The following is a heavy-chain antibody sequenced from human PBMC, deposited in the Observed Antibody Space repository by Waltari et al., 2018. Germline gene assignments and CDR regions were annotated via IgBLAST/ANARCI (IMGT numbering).Heavy chain of an antibody. CDR3: ARLHIAAAGIDY. Sequence: QVQLQESGPGLVKPSETLSLTCAVSGYSISSGYYWGWIRQPPGKGLEWIGSIYHSGSTYYNPSLKSRVTISVDTSKNQFSLKLSSVTAADTAVYYCARLHIAAAGIDYCGQGTLVTVSS. CDR2: IYHSGST. J-gene: IGHJ4*02. V-gene: IGHV4-38-2*01. CDR1: GYSISSGYY. D-gene: IGHD6-13*01.